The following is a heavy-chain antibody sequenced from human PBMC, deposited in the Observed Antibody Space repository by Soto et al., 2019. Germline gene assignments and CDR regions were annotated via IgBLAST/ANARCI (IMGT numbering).Heavy chain of an antibody. V-gene: IGHV3-21*01. CDR3: AREDGVVGSSSAFDH. D-gene: IGHD1-26*01. J-gene: IGHJ4*02. CDR1: GFTFSTYT. CDR2: INGRSNYV. Sequence: LRLSCVFSGFTFSTYTMNWVRQAPGKGLEWVSSINGRSNYVYYADSVKGRFTISRDNAKNSLYLQMNRLRAEDTAIYYCAREDGVVGSSSAFDHWGLGTLVTVAS.